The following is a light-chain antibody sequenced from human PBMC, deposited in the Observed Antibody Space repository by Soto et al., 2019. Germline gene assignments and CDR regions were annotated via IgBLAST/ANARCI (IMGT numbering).Light chain of an antibody. CDR3: QQYNNWPLT. CDR1: HSVSSN. V-gene: IGKV3-15*01. CDR2: DAS. J-gene: IGKJ3*01. Sequence: EIVMTQSPATLSVSPGERATLSCRASHSVSSNLAWYQQKPGQAPRLLIYDASTRATGIPARFSGSGSGTEFTLTISALQSEDFAVYYCQQYNNWPLTFGPGTKVDIK.